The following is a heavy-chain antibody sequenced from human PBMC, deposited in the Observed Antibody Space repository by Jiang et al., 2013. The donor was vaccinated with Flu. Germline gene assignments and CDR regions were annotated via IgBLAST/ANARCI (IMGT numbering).Heavy chain of an antibody. D-gene: IGHD3-9*01. CDR2: INAGNGNT. Sequence: GAEVKKPGASVKVSCKASGYTFTSYAMHWVRQAPGQRLEWMGWINAGNGNTKYSQKFQGRVTITRDTSASTAYMELSSLRSEDTAVYYCARSVLRYFGDFDYWGQGTLVTVSS. V-gene: IGHV1-3*01. CDR3: ARSVLRYFGDFDY. CDR1: GYTFTSYA. J-gene: IGHJ4*02.